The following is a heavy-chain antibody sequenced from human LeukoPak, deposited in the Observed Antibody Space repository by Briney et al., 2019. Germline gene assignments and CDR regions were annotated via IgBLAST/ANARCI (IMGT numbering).Heavy chain of an antibody. D-gene: IGHD6-13*01. J-gene: IGHJ6*02. CDR2: INHSGST. CDR3: ARIFGRKQQQRYYYYYGMDV. CDR1: GGSFSGYY. V-gene: IGHV4-34*01. Sequence: SETLSLTCAVYGGSFSGYYWSLIRQPPGKGLEWIGEINHSGSTNYNPSLKSRVTISVDTSKNQFSLKLSSVTAADTAVYYCARIFGRKQQQRYYYYYGMDVWGQGTTVTVSS.